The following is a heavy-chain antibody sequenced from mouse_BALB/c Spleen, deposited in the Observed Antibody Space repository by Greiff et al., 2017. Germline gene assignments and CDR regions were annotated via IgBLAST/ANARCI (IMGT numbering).Heavy chain of an antibody. D-gene: IGHD2-4*01. V-gene: IGHV2-9*02. CDR1: GFSLTSYG. J-gene: IGHJ4*01. CDR3: AREDDYGYYAMDY. CDR2: IWAGGST. Sequence: VNVVESGPGLVAPSQSLSITCTVSGFSLTSYGVHWVRQPPGKGLEWLGVIWAGGSTNYNSALMSRLSISKDNSKSQVFLKMNSLQTDDTAMYYCAREDDYGYYAMDYWGQGTSVTVSS.